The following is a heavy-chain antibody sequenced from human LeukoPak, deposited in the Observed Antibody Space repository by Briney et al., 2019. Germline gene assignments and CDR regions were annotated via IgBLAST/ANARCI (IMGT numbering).Heavy chain of an antibody. J-gene: IGHJ4*02. D-gene: IGHD2-15*01. V-gene: IGHV4-34*01. Sequence: SETLSLTCAVYGGSFSGYYWSWIRQPPGKGLEWIGEINHSGSTNYNPSLKSRVTISVDTSKNQFSLKVTSVTAADTAVYYCARGYCSGGSCYSDYWGQGTLVTVSS. CDR3: ARGYCSGGSCYSDY. CDR2: INHSGST. CDR1: GGSFSGYY.